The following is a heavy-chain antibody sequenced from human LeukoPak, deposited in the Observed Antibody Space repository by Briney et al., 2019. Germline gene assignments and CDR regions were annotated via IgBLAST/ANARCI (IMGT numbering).Heavy chain of an antibody. CDR2: IYYSGST. J-gene: IGHJ4*02. CDR3: ARRSSYYDSSGYYYFDY. CDR1: GGSISSYY. V-gene: IGHV4-59*01. Sequence: SETLSLTCTVSGGSISSYYWSWIRQPPGKGLEWIGYIYYSGSTNYNPSLKSRVTISVDTSKNQFSLKLSSVTAADTAVYYCARRSSYYDSSGYYYFDYWGQGTLVTVSS. D-gene: IGHD3-22*01.